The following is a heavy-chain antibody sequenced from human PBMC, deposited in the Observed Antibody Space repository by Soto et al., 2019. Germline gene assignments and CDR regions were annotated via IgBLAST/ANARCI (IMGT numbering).Heavy chain of an antibody. J-gene: IGHJ4*02. D-gene: IGHD3-22*01. V-gene: IGHV5-10-1*01. CDR3: ARQADYYDSSGYAADY. Sequence: GESLKISCKGSGYSFTSYWIGWVRQMPGKGLEWMGRIDPSDSYTNYSPSFQGHVTISADKSISTAYLQWSSLKASDTAMYYCARQADYYDSSGYAADYWGQGTLVTVSS. CDR2: IDPSDSYT. CDR1: GYSFTSYW.